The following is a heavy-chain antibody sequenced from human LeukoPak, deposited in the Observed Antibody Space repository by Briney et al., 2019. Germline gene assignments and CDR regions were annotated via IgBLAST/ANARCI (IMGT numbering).Heavy chain of an antibody. CDR1: GGSISSSAYY. J-gene: IGHJ4*02. Sequence: PSETLSLTCTVSGGSISSSAYYRGWIRQPPGTGLEWIGSIYFSGRTYYNPSLKSRVTISVDTSKNQFSLKLSSVTAADTAVYYCARGLDYYDGSAYFDYWGQGTLVTVSS. CDR3: ARGLDYYDGSAYFDY. CDR2: IYFSGRT. D-gene: IGHD3-22*01. V-gene: IGHV4-39*07.